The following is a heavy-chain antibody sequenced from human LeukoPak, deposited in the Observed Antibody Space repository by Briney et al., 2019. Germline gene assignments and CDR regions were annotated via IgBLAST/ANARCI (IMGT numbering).Heavy chain of an antibody. J-gene: IGHJ4*02. CDR1: GGSISSYY. D-gene: IGHD3-10*01. CDR2: MYYSGNT. Sequence: SETLSLTCTVSGGSISSYYWSWIRQPPGKGLEWIGSMYYSGNTYYNPSLKSRVTMSIDTSKNQFSLKLSSVTAADTAVYYCARVHYYGSGSYLQYYFDYWGQGTLVTVSS. V-gene: IGHV4-59*12. CDR3: ARVHYYGSGSYLQYYFDY.